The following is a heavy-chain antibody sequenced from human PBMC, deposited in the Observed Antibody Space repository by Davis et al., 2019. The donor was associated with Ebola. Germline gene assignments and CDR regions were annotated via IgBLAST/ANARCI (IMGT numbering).Heavy chain of an antibody. D-gene: IGHD6-19*01. CDR3: ARVSYTNGLYYFDY. CDR1: GFTFGSYS. J-gene: IGHJ4*02. Sequence: PGGSLRLSCAASGFTFGSYSMSWVRQAPGKGLERVSCISTSSTYIYYADSVKGRFTISRDNAKNSLYLQLNSLRAEDTAVYYCARVSYTNGLYYFDYWGQGTLVTVSS. CDR2: ISTSSTYI. V-gene: IGHV3-21*01.